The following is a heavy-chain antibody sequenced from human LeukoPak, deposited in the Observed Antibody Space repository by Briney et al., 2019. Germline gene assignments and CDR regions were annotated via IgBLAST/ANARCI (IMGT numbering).Heavy chain of an antibody. J-gene: IGHJ4*02. CDR1: GFTFNKYA. V-gene: IGHV3-23*01. CDR2: IAGTGGST. CDR3: AKGRQYYFDY. D-gene: IGHD2/OR15-2a*01. Sequence: GGSLRLSCAASGFTFNKYAMNWVRQPPGKGLEWVSSIAGTGGSTYYADSVKGRFTISRDNSKNTLYLEMNSLRTEDTAVYYCAKGRQYYFDYWGQGTLVTVSS.